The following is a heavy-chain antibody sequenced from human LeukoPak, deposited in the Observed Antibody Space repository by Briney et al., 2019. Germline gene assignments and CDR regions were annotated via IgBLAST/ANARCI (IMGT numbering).Heavy chain of an antibody. D-gene: IGHD1-7*01. Sequence: ASETLSLTCTVSGGSISDYYWSWIRQPAGKGLEWIGRIYTSGSTNYNPSLKSRVTISVDTSKNQFSLKLSSVSAADTAVYYCARSSRELGGYAPWELMPPFDYWGQGTLVTVSS. V-gene: IGHV4-4*07. CDR2: IYTSGST. J-gene: IGHJ4*02. CDR1: GGSISDYY. CDR3: ARSSRELGGYAPWELMPPFDY.